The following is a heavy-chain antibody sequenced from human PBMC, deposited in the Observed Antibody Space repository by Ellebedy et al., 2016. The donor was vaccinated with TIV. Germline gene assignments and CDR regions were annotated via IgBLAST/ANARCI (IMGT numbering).Heavy chain of an antibody. CDR2: TNHVGST. CDR1: GGSLSAYY. D-gene: IGHD1-26*01. J-gene: IGHJ2*01. CDR3: SRTLRERYFDL. V-gene: IGHV4-34*01. Sequence: SETLSLTCAVYGGSLSAYYWSWIRQSPGKGLEWIGETNHVGSTYYNPSLKGRLTISVDTSKNQLSLNLSSVTAADPAVYYCSRTLRERYFDLWGRGTLVTVSS.